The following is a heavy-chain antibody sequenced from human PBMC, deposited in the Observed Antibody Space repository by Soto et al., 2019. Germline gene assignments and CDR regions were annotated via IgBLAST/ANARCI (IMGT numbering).Heavy chain of an antibody. D-gene: IGHD3-10*01. J-gene: IGHJ3*02. CDR1: GYTFTSGDTFSNYV. CDR3: AREFLNGVPDAFDI. V-gene: IGHV1-3*01. Sequence: GASVKVSCKASGYTFTSGDTFSNYVIHWVRQAPGQRLEWMAWIIAANGNTKYSQQFQGRVSITRDTSASTAYMDLSSLRSEDTAVYFCAREFLNGVPDAFDIWGQGTMVTVSS. CDR2: IIAANGNT.